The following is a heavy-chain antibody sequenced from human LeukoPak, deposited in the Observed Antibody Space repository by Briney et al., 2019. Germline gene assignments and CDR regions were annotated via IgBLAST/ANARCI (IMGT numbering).Heavy chain of an antibody. V-gene: IGHV1-46*01. Sequence: ASVKVSCKASGYTFTSYYMHWVRQAPGQGLECMGIINPSGGSTSYAQKFQGRVTMTRDMSTSTVYMELSSLRSEDTAVYYCAREDGIAVAGTYVGHPLNYWGQGTLVTVSS. D-gene: IGHD6-19*01. CDR1: GYTFTSYY. J-gene: IGHJ4*02. CDR3: AREDGIAVAGTYVGHPLNY. CDR2: INPSGGST.